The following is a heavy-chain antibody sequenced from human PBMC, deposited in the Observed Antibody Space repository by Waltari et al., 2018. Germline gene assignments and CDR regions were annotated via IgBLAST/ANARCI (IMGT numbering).Heavy chain of an antibody. CDR2: IDHSGST. V-gene: IGHV4-34*01. CDR3: ARADRGRSGKYASPAWGP. D-gene: IGHD1-26*01. J-gene: IGHJ5*02. CDR1: GGGSFSGYY. Sequence: QVQLQQWGAGLLKPSETLSLTCAVYGGGSFSGYYWSWTRTPPGKGLEWIGEIDHSGSTNYNPSLKNRLTISLDTSKTQFSLKMRSVTAADTAVYYCARADRGRSGKYASPAWGPWGQGTLVTVSS.